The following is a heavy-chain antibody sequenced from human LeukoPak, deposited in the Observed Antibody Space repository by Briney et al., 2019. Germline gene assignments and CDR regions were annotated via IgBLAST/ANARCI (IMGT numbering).Heavy chain of an antibody. CDR2: INHSGST. Sequence: PSETLSLTCTVSGGSISSSSYYWGWIRQPPGKGLEWIGEINHSGSTNYNPSLKSRVTISVDASKNQFSLKLSSVTAADTAVYYCARGSGYYYRFDYWGQGTLVTVSS. D-gene: IGHD3-22*01. V-gene: IGHV4-39*07. J-gene: IGHJ4*02. CDR1: GGSISSSSYY. CDR3: ARGSGYYYRFDY.